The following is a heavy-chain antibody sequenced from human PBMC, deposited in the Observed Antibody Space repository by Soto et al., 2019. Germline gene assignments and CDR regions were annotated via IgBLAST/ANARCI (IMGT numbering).Heavy chain of an antibody. V-gene: IGHV4-4*07. Sequence: SETLSLTCTVSSGSINSFYWAWMRQPAGKGLEWIGRIHSSGTTNYNPSLSSRVTMSVDPSKNQFSLRLTSVTAADTAVSYCARDRIIGTSYSDYWGQGMLVTVSS. CDR3: ARDRIIGTSYSDY. CDR1: SGSINSFY. D-gene: IGHD1-7*01. J-gene: IGHJ4*02. CDR2: IHSSGTT.